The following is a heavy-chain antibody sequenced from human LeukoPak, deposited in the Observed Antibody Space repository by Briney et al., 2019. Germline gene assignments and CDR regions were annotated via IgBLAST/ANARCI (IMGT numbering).Heavy chain of an antibody. CDR2: VSDSGST. J-gene: IGHJ4*02. CDR1: GGSIKTINTYY. D-gene: IGHD4-17*01. V-gene: IGHV4-61*03. CDR3: ARMTTVITHFDY. Sequence: SETLSLTCTVSGGSIKTINTYYWHWIRHPPGKGLEWIGYVSDSGSTNSNPSLKSRVTLSVDTSENHLSLKLRSVTAADTAVYYCARMTTVITHFDYWGQGTPVTVSS.